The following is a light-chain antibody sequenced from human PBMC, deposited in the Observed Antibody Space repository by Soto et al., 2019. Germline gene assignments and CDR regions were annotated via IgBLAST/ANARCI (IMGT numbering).Light chain of an antibody. CDR1: SIEVGNYNL. CDR2: DVS. J-gene: IGLJ1*01. V-gene: IGLV2-23*02. Sequence: QSVLTQPASVSGSPGQSITISCTGNSIEVGNYNLVSWYQQHPGKAPKLMIYDVSKRPSGVSNRFSGSKSGNTASLTISGLQADDEADYYCCSYAGDSYVFGTGTKVTVL. CDR3: CSYAGDSYV.